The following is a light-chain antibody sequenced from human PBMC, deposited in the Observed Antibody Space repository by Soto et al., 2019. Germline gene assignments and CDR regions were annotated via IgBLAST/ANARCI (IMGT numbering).Light chain of an antibody. CDR1: SSDVGAYNF. CDR3: SAYTVSRTYV. V-gene: IGLV2-14*03. Sequence: VLTQPASVSGSPGQSITISCTGTSSDVGAYNFVSWHQQHPGKAPKLMIYNVYDRPSGISYRFSDSKSGNTASLTISGLQGEDEADYYCSAYTVSRTYVFGTGTKVTVL. CDR2: NVY. J-gene: IGLJ1*01.